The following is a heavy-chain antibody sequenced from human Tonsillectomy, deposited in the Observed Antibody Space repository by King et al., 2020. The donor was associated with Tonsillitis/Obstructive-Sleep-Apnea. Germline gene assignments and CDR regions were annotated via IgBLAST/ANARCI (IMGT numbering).Heavy chain of an antibody. Sequence: VQLVESGGDLVQPGGSLRLSCTASGFTFSNHWMHWVRQAPGKGLEWVSRINGYGSDSSYADSVKGRFTISRDNAKNTLYLQMNSLRDEDTAVYYCARDEVYGSGSCGTWGQGTLVTVSS. CDR3: ARDEVYGSGSCGT. CDR1: GFTFSNHW. V-gene: IGHV3-74*01. D-gene: IGHD3-10*01. CDR2: INGYGSDS. J-gene: IGHJ5*02.